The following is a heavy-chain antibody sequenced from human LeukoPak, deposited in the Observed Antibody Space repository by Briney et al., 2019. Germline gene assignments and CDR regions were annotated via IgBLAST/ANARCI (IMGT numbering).Heavy chain of an antibody. CDR2: IWYDGSNK. J-gene: IGHJ4*02. V-gene: IGHV3-33*01. Sequence: GGSLRLSCAASGFTFSSYGMHWVRQAAGKGLEWVAVIWYDGSNKYYADSVEGRFTISRDNSKNTLYLQMNSLRAEDTAVYYCARAGYCSSTSCPRIDYCGQGTLGTVSS. CDR1: GFTFSSYG. D-gene: IGHD2-2*01. CDR3: ARAGYCSSTSCPRIDY.